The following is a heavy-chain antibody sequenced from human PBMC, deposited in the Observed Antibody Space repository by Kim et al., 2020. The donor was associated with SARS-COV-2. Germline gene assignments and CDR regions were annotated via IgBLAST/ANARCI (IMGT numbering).Heavy chain of an antibody. CDR2: INWNTGSV. CDR1: GFTFDDYA. V-gene: IGHV3-9*01. J-gene: IGHJ4*02. D-gene: IGHD6-19*01. CDR3: ARDITGGYSSACDY. Sequence: GGSLRLSCAASGFTFDDYAMHWVRQAPGKGLEWVSGINWNTGSVVYADSVKGRFTVSRDNAKSSLYLQMNSLTTEDTALYYCARDITGGYSSACDYWGRG.